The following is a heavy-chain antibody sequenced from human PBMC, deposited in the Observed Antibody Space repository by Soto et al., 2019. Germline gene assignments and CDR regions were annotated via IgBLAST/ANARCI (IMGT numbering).Heavy chain of an antibody. CDR3: ARDFLGSGSGYSGTSYGMDV. CDR1: GFTFSSYA. V-gene: IGHV3-30-3*01. D-gene: IGHD3-3*01. J-gene: IGHJ6*02. Sequence: GGSLRLSCAASGFTFSSYAMHWVRQAPGKGLEWVAVISYDGSNKYYADSVKGRFTISRDNSKNTLYLQMNSLRAEDTAVYYCARDFLGSGSGYSGTSYGMDVWGQGTTVTVSS. CDR2: ISYDGSNK.